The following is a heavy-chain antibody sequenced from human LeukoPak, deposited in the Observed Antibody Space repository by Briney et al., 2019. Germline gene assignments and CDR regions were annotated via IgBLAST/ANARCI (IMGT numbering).Heavy chain of an antibody. Sequence: GGSLRLSCAASGFTFGDYGMSWVRQAPGKGLEWVSGINWNGGSTGYADSVKGRFTISRDNAKNSLYLQMNSLRAEDTAVYYCARGSLDYSIYGTIFAWGQGTLVTVSS. V-gene: IGHV3-20*04. CDR1: GFTFGDYG. CDR3: ARGSLDYSIYGTIFA. J-gene: IGHJ4*02. D-gene: IGHD4-11*01. CDR2: INWNGGST.